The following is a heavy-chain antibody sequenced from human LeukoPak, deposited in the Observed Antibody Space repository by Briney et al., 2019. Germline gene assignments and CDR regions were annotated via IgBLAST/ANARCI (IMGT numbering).Heavy chain of an antibody. Sequence: NPSQTLSLTCTVSGGSISSGGYYWSWIRQHPGKGLEWIGYIYYSGSTYYNPSLKSRVTISVGTSKNQFSLKLSSVTAADTAVYYCARERDYHNWFDPWGQGTLVTVSS. CDR2: IYYSGST. D-gene: IGHD4-11*01. J-gene: IGHJ5*02. CDR1: GGSISSGGYY. V-gene: IGHV4-31*03. CDR3: ARERDYHNWFDP.